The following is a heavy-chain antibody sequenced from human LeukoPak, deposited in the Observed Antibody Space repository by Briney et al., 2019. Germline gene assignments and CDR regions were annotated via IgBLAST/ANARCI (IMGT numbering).Heavy chain of an antibody. J-gene: IGHJ4*02. D-gene: IGHD4-11*01. CDR3: THYSNYRYYFDY. CDR2: IIPILGIA. CDR1: GGTFSSYT. V-gene: IGHV1-69*02. Sequence: SVKVSCKASGGTFSSYTISWVRQAPGQRLEWMGRIIPILGIANYAQKFQGGVTITADKSTSTAYMELSSLRSEDTAVYYCTHYSNYRYYFDYWGQGTLVTVSS.